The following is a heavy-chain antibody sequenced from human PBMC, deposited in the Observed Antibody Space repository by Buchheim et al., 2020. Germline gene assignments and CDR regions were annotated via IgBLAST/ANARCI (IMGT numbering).Heavy chain of an antibody. V-gene: IGHV3-30*18. D-gene: IGHD3-22*01. CDR2: ISYDGSNK. J-gene: IGHJ4*02. CDR1: GFTFSSYG. CDR3: AKPYYYDSSGYYLGY. Sequence: QVQLVESGGGVVQPGRSLRLSCAASGFTFSSYGMHWVRQAPGKGLERVAVISYDGSNKYYADSVKGRFTISRDNSKNTLYLQMNSLRAEDTAVYYCAKPYYYDSSGYYLGYWGQGTL.